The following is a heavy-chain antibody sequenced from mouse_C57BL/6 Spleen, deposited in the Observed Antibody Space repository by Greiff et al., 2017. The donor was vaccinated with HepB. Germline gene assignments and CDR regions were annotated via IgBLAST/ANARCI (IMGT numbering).Heavy chain of an antibody. CDR1: GYTFTDYN. Sequence: EVQLVESGPELVKPGASVKIPCKASGYTFTDYNMDWVKQSHGKSLEWIGDINPNNGGTIYNQKFKGKATLTVDKSSSTAYMELRSLTSEDTAVYYWASRIYYGSSWFANWGQGTLVTVSA. D-gene: IGHD1-1*01. J-gene: IGHJ3*01. CDR3: ASRIYYGSSWFAN. V-gene: IGHV1-18*01. CDR2: INPNNGGT.